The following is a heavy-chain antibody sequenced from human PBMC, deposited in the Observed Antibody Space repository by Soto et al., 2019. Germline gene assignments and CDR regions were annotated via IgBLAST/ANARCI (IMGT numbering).Heavy chain of an antibody. J-gene: IGHJ4*02. CDR3: ARGTNWGERVES. CDR1: GGTFSGHA. CDR2: LIPLFGTT. D-gene: IGHD7-27*01. Sequence: QVQLVQSGAEVKKPGSSVKVSCEASGGTFSGHAISWVRQAPGQGPEWMGGLIPLFGTTQHAQNFQDRLTKNADKATSTAAVELSSRRFADTANYYGARGTNWGERVESGGQGTVVTVSS. V-gene: IGHV1-69*06.